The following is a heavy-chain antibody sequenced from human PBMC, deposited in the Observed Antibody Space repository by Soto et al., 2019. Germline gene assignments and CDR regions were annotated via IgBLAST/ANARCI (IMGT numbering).Heavy chain of an antibody. CDR2: IYYTGHT. Sequence: QVQLQESGPGLVKPSQTLSLTCSVSGVSINSGGYYWSWLRHHPGKGLEWIGYIYYTGHTFYNAYLKSRVAMSLDTSENQFSLKLSSVTAADTAVYYCARGSQLERDALDIWGQGTMVTVSS. CDR3: ARGSQLERDALDI. CDR1: GVSINSGGYY. V-gene: IGHV4-31*03. J-gene: IGHJ3*02. D-gene: IGHD1-1*01.